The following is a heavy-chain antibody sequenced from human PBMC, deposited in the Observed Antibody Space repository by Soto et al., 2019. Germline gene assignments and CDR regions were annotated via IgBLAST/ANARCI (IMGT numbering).Heavy chain of an antibody. V-gene: IGHV1-46*01. CDR3: ASAGIAAAGYFDY. D-gene: IGHD6-13*01. Sequence: ASVKVSCKASGYTFTSYYMHWVRQAPGQGLEWMGIINPSGGSTSYAQKFQGRVTMTRDTSTSTVYMELSSLRSEDTAVYYCASAGIAAAGYFDYWGQGTLVTVS. CDR1: GYTFTSYY. J-gene: IGHJ4*02. CDR2: INPSGGST.